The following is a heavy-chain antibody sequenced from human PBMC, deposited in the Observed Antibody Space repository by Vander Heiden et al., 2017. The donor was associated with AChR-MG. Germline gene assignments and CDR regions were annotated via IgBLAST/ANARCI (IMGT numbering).Heavy chain of an antibody. J-gene: IGHJ3*02. V-gene: IGHV3-23*01. Sequence: EVQLLESGGGLVQPGGSLRLSCAASGFTFTRHALGWVRQAPGKGLGWVSAISGSGGSTYYADSVKGRFTISRDNSKNTLYLQMNSLRAEDTAVYYCAKADDSSGYYFQGLLAFDIWGQGTMVTVSS. CDR3: AKADDSSGYYFQGLLAFDI. D-gene: IGHD3-22*01. CDR2: ISGSGGST. CDR1: GFTFTRHA.